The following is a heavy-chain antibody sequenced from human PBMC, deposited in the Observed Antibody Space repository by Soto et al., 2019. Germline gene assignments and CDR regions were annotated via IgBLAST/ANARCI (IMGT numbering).Heavy chain of an antibody. J-gene: IGHJ5*02. Sequence: ASVKVSCKASGYTFTSYYMHWVRQAPGQGLEWMGIINPSGGSTSYAQKFQGRVTMTRDTSTSTVYMELSSLRSEDTAVYYCAGGGTIFGVVIKSGDWFDPWGQGTLVTVSS. CDR3: AGGGTIFGVVIKSGDWFDP. CDR1: GYTFTSYY. V-gene: IGHV1-46*01. D-gene: IGHD3-3*01. CDR2: INPSGGST.